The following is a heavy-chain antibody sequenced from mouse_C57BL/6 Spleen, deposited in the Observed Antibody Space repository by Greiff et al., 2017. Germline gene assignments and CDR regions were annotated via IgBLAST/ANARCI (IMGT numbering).Heavy chain of an antibody. CDR2: IHPNSGST. D-gene: IGHD2-1*01. Sequence: QVQLQQPGAELVKPGASVKLSCKASGYTFTSYWMHWVKQRPGQGLEWIGMIHPNSGSTNYNEKFKSKATLTVDKSSSTAYMQLSSLTSEDSAVYYCARRDYGNYRSYAKGYWGQGATVTVAT. CDR1: GYTFTSYW. V-gene: IGHV1-64*01. J-gene: IGHJ4*01. CDR3: ARRDYGNYRSYAKGY.